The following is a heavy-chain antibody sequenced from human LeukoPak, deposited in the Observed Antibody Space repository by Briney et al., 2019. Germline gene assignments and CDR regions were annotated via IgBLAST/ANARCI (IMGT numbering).Heavy chain of an antibody. D-gene: IGHD1-26*01. CDR2: IYTSGST. V-gene: IGHV4-61*02. J-gene: IGHJ4*02. CDR3: ATDLSGSYYMWGTY. Sequence: SETLSLTCTVSGDSISSGSYYWSWIRQPAGKGLEWIGRIYTSGSTKYNPSLTSRVTISVDVSKNQFSLKLSSVTAADTAVYYCATDLSGSYYMWGTYWGQGTLVTVSS. CDR1: GDSISSGSYY.